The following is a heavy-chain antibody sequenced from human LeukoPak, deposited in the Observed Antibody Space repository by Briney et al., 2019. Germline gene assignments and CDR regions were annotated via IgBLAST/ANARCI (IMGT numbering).Heavy chain of an antibody. CDR1: GGSISSGDYY. CDR3: ARPAGDPYYFDY. CDR2: IYYSGST. J-gene: IGHJ4*02. D-gene: IGHD3-10*01. V-gene: IGHV4-30-4*01. Sequence: PSETLSLTCTVSGGSISSGDYYWSWIRQPPGKGLEWIGYIYYSGSTYYNPSLKSRVTISVDTSKNQFSLKLSSVTAADTAVYYCARPAGDPYYFDYWGQGTLVTVSS.